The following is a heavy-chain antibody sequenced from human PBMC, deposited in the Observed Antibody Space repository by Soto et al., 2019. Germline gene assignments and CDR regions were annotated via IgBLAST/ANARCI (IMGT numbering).Heavy chain of an antibody. J-gene: IGHJ3*02. D-gene: IGHD3-10*01. CDR3: ARAMVRGVIKSAFDI. CDR1: GFTFSSSS. CDR2: ISSSSSYI. Sequence: EVQLVESGGGLVKPGGSLRLSCAASGFTFSSSSMNWVRQAPGKGLEWVSSISSSSSYIYYADSVKGRFTISRDNAKNSLYLQMNSLRAEDTAVYYCARAMVRGVIKSAFDIWGQGTMVTVSS. V-gene: IGHV3-21*01.